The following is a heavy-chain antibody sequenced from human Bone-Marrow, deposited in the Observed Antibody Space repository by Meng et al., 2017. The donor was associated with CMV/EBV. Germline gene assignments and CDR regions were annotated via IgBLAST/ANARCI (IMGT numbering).Heavy chain of an antibody. CDR1: GGSISSSSYY. CDR3: ARAQAVAGRFCVY. CDR2: INHSGST. V-gene: IGHV4-39*07. D-gene: IGHD6-19*01. J-gene: IGHJ4*02. Sequence: QLQLQAPGPGLVKHSETLSLTCTVSGGSISSSSYYWGWIRQTPGKGLEWIGEINHSGSTNYNPSLKSRVTISVDTSKNQFSLKLSSVTAADTAVYYCARAQAVAGRFCVYWGQGTLVTVSS.